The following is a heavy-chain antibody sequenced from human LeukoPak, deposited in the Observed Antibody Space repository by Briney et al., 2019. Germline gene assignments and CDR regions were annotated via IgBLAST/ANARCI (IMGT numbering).Heavy chain of an antibody. D-gene: IGHD4-17*01. Sequence: ASVKVSCKPSGYTFTSYGISWVRQAPGQGLEWMGWISAYNGNTNYAQKLQGRVTMTTDTSTSTAYMELRSLRSDDTAVYYCARDGGMNYCDYAADYWGQGTLVTVSS. CDR2: ISAYNGNT. CDR3: ARDGGMNYCDYAADY. CDR1: GYTFTSYG. V-gene: IGHV1-18*01. J-gene: IGHJ4*02.